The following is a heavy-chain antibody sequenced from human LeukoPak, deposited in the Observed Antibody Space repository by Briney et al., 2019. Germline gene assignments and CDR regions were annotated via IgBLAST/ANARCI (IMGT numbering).Heavy chain of an antibody. CDR2: ISSSSSYI. Sequence: PGGSLRLSCAASGFTFSSYSMNWVRQAPGKGLEWVSSISSSSSYIYYADSVKGRFTISRDNAKNSLYLQMNSLRAEDTAVYYCARAQSLAAAGCLDYWGQGTLVTVSS. D-gene: IGHD6-13*01. CDR3: ARAQSLAAAGCLDY. J-gene: IGHJ4*02. V-gene: IGHV3-21*01. CDR1: GFTFSSYS.